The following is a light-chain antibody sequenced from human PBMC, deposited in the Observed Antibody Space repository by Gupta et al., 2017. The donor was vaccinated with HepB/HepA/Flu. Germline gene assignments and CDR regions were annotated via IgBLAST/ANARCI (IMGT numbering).Light chain of an antibody. J-gene: IGKJ1*01. CDR1: LSLLHSIGCNY. CDR2: LGS. Sequence: DMVMTQSTPSLPVTPGEPASISCSSSLSLLHSIGCNYLEWYLQKPGQSPQLLICLGSNRASGVPDSFSGCGSGADFTMMISIVEAEDVGVYYCMRSRQTPPTFGQGTKVEIK. CDR3: MRSRQTPPT. V-gene: IGKV2-28*01.